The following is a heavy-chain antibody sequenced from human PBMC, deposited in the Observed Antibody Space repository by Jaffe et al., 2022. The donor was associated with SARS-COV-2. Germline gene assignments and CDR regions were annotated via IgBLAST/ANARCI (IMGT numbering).Heavy chain of an antibody. V-gene: IGHV3-64D*09. CDR1: GFSFSGYA. Sequence: EVLLVESGGDLVQPGGSLRLSCSASGFSFSGYAMHWVRQAPGKGLEYVSAISTNGDRTYYGDSAKGRFTISRDNSKETLYLQMSGLRVEDTAVYYCVKGAATYYDFWSGELPWGQGTLVTVSS. D-gene: IGHD3-3*01. CDR3: VKGAATYYDFWSGELP. CDR2: ISTNGDRT. J-gene: IGHJ5*02.